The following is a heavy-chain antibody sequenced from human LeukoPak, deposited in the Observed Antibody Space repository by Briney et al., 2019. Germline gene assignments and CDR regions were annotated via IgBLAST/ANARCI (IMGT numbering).Heavy chain of an antibody. J-gene: IGHJ6*02. V-gene: IGHV1-69*13. CDR2: IIPIFGTA. CDR3: ARVYNWNTYYYYGMDV. CDR1: GGTFSSYA. Sequence: EASVKVSCKASGGTFSSYAISWVRQAPGQGLEWMGGIIPIFGTANYAQKFQGRVTITADGSTSTAYMELSSLRSEDAAVYYCARVYNWNTYYYYGMDVWGQGTTVTVSS. D-gene: IGHD1/OR15-1a*01.